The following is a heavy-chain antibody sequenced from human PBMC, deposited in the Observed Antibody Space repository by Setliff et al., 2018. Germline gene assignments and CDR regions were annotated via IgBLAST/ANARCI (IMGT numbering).Heavy chain of an antibody. CDR3: AREYVVISFVRNTHSHYGMDV. J-gene: IGHJ6*01. D-gene: IGHD2-21*01. Sequence: SETLSLTCTVSGASIGSGSHYWSWIRQPAGRGLEWIGRIYTSGTTNYSPSLKSRVSISSDTSKNVISLKLNSVTAADTAVYFCAREYVVISFVRNTHSHYGMDVWG. CDR2: IYTSGTT. CDR1: GASIGSGSHY. V-gene: IGHV4-61*02.